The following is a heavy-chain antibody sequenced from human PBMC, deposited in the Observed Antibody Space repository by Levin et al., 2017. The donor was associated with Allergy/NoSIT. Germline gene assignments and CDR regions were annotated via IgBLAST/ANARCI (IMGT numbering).Heavy chain of an antibody. D-gene: IGHD3-10*01. CDR3: VRGGGYYGSW. CDR2: INKGRNDI. J-gene: IGHJ4*02. Sequence: GGSLRLSCEASGFTFSDYWMSWVRQPSGKGLEWVARINKGRNDISYVDSVKGRFTISRDDGKKSLYLQMNSLRVEDTAVYYCVRGGGYYGSWWGQGALVTVSS. V-gene: IGHV3-7*05. CDR1: GFTFSDYW.